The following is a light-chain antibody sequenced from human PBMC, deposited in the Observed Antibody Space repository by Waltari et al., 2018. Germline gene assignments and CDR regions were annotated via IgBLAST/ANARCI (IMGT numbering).Light chain of an antibody. CDR3: ATWDDSLNGRV. J-gene: IGLJ3*02. CDR2: ANY. Sequence: QSVLTQPPLASGTPGQRVTISCSGNSSNIGINTVTWYQQLPGTAPKLLLYANYHRPSGVPDRFSAAKSDTSASLAISGLQSEDEADYCCATWDDSLNGRVFGGGTKLAVL. V-gene: IGLV1-44*01. CDR1: SSNIGINT.